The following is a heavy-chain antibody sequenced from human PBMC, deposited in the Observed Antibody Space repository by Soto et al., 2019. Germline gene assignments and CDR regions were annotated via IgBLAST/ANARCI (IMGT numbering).Heavy chain of an antibody. CDR1: GGTFSSYT. Sequence: SVTVSCKASGGTFSSYTIPWVRQAPGQGVEWMGRIIPILGIANYAQKFQGRVTITADKSTSTAYMELNSLRAEDTAVYYCARDKGSSIADPIDYWGQGTLVTVSS. CDR3: ARDKGSSIADPIDY. V-gene: IGHV1-69*04. J-gene: IGHJ4*02. CDR2: IIPILGIA. D-gene: IGHD6-6*01.